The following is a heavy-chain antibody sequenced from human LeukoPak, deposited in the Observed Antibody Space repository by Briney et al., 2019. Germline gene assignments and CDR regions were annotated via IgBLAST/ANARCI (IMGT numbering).Heavy chain of an antibody. CDR2: INPNSGGT. CDR3: ARGGYYGSGSYYNPSVYYYYYMDV. Sequence: ASVKVSCKASGYTFTGYYMHWVRQAPGQGLEWMGWINPNSGGTNYAQKFQGRVTMTRDTSISTAYVELSRLRSDDTAVYYCARGGYYGSGSYYNPSVYYYYYMDVWGKGTTVTISS. D-gene: IGHD3-10*01. V-gene: IGHV1-2*02. CDR1: GYTFTGYY. J-gene: IGHJ6*03.